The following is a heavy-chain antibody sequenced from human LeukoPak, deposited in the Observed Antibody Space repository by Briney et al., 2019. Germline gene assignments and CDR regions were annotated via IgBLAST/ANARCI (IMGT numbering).Heavy chain of an antibody. CDR2: IHYTGST. Sequence: TSETLTLTCTVSGGSISGYYWSWIRQPPGKGLQFIGYIHYTGSTNYNPSLESRVTLSVDTSKNQFSLKLRSVTAADTAVYYCARLSKDTVVLPAAMAHYFDYWGQGTLVTVSS. J-gene: IGHJ4*02. CDR3: ARLSKDTVVLPAAMAHYFDY. CDR1: GGSISGYY. V-gene: IGHV4-59*08. D-gene: IGHD2-2*01.